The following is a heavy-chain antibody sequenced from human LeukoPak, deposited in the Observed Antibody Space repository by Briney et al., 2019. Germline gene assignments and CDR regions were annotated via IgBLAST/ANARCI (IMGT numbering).Heavy chain of an antibody. Sequence: SETLSLTCTVSGGSISSSSYYWGWIRQPPGKGLEWIGSIYYSGSTYYNPSLKSRVTISVDTSKNQFSLKLSSVTAADTAVYYCARDLYSTIFDYWGQGTLVTVSS. CDR1: GGSISSSSYY. V-gene: IGHV4-39*07. CDR3: ARDLYSTIFDY. CDR2: IYYSGST. J-gene: IGHJ4*02. D-gene: IGHD6-13*01.